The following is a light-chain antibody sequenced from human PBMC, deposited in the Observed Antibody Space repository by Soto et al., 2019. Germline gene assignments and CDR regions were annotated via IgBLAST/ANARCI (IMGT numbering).Light chain of an antibody. CDR1: QTISSW. CDR2: KAS. Sequence: DIQMTQSPSTLSGSVGARVTITCRASQTISSWLAWYQRKPGKAPKLLIYKASTLKSGVPSRFSGSGSGTEFTLTISSLQPDDFATYYCQHYNSYSEAFGQGTKVDIK. J-gene: IGKJ1*01. CDR3: QHYNSYSEA. V-gene: IGKV1-5*03.